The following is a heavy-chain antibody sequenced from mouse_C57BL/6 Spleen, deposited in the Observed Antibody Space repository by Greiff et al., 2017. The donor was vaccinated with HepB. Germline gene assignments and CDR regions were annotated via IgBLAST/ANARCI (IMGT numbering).Heavy chain of an antibody. CDR1: GYTFTDYY. J-gene: IGHJ2*01. Sequence: EVMLVESGPVLVKPGASVKMSCKASGYTFTDYYMNWVKQSHGKSLEWIGVINPYNGGTSYNQKFKGKATLTVDKSSSTAYMELNSLTSEDSAVYYCARRRIYYDEYYFDYWGQGTTLTVSS. V-gene: IGHV1-19*01. CDR3: ARRRIYYDEYYFDY. CDR2: INPYNGGT. D-gene: IGHD2-4*01.